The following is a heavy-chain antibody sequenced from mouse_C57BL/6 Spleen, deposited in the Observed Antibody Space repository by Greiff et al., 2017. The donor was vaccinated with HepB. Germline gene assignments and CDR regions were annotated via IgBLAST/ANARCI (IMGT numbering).Heavy chain of an antibody. D-gene: IGHD3-3*01. Sequence: EVKLVESGGGLVQPKGSLKLSCAASGFSFNTYAMNWVRQAPGKGLEWVARIRSKSNNYATYYADSVKDRCTISRDDPESRLYLQMNNLKSEDTDMYDCLGENAMDYWGQGTSVTVSS. CDR1: GFSFNTYA. CDR2: IRSKSNNYAT. J-gene: IGHJ4*01. V-gene: IGHV10-1*01. CDR3: LGENAMDY.